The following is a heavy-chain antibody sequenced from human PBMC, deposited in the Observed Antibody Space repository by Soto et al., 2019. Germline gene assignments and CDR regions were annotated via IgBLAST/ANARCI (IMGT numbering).Heavy chain of an antibody. J-gene: IGHJ6*02. CDR3: ERADQTLVTSYGLDV. CDR1: GGSFSGFY. CDR2: INHSGTT. D-gene: IGHD2-21*02. V-gene: IGHV4-34*01. Sequence: ASETLSLTCAVSGGSFSGFYWTWIRQPPGEGLEWIGEINHSGTTNFNPSLRSRLTISLDSSKKHFSLKLTSMTAADAAVYYCERADQTLVTSYGLDVWGQGTTVTVYS.